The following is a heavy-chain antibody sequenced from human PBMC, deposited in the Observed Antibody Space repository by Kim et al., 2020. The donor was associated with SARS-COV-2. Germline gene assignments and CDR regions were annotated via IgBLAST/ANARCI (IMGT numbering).Heavy chain of an antibody. CDR3: AREGKYCSSTSCYTRWFDP. CDR2: IYTSGST. CDR1: GGSISSYY. V-gene: IGHV4-4*07. Sequence: SETLSLTCTVSGGSISSYYWSWIRQPAGKGLEWIGRIYTSGSTNYNPSLKSRVTMSVDTSKNQFSLKLSSVTAADTAVYYCAREGKYCSSTSCYTRWFDPWGQGTLVTVSP. D-gene: IGHD2-2*02. J-gene: IGHJ5*02.